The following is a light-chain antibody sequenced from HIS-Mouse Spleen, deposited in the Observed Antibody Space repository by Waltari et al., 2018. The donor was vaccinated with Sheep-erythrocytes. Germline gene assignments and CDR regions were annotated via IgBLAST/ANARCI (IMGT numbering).Light chain of an antibody. V-gene: IGLV2-11*01. CDR1: SSDVGGYNY. CDR2: DVS. Sequence: QSALTQPRPVSGSPGQSVPISCTGTSSDVGGYNYVSWYHQHPGKAPKLMIYDVSKRPSGVPDRFSGSKSGNTASLTISGLQAEDEADYYCCSYAGSYNHVFATGTKVTVL. CDR3: CSYAGSYNHV. J-gene: IGLJ1*01.